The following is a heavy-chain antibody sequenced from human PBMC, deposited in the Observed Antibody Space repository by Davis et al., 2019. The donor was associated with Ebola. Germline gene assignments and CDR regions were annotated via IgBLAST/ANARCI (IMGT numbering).Heavy chain of an antibody. CDR2: ISSSGSTI. J-gene: IGHJ6*02. CDR1: GFTFSDYY. D-gene: IGHD3-3*01. CDR3: AYGFGGIFGVVIPRPPMPYGMDV. V-gene: IGHV3-11*04. Sequence: PGGSLRLSCAASGFTFSDYYMSWIRQAPGKGLEWVSYISSSGSTIYYADSVKGRFTISRDNAKNSLYLQMNSLRAEDTAVYYCAYGFGGIFGVVIPRPPMPYGMDVWGQGTTVTVSS.